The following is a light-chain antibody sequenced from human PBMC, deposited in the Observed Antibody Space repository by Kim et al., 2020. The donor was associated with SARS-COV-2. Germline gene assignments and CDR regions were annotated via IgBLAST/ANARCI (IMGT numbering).Light chain of an antibody. Sequence: LSPGERATLSCRASQSVSSYLAWYQQKPGQAPRLLIYDASNRATGIPARFSGSGSGSDFTLTISSLEPEDFAVYYCQQRGDWPLTFGGGTKVDIK. CDR1: QSVSSY. CDR2: DAS. J-gene: IGKJ4*01. V-gene: IGKV3-11*01. CDR3: QQRGDWPLT.